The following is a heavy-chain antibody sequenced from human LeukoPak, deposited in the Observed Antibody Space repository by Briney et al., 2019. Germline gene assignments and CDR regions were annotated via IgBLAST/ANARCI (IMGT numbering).Heavy chain of an antibody. V-gene: IGHV3-72*01. D-gene: IGHD3-22*01. CDR2: SKNKDYAYST. Sequence: LSLTCTVSGPSISSSSYYWGWIRQPPGKGLEWIGRSKNKDYAYSTVYAASVKGRFTFSRDDPKSSLYLQMNSLTTEDTAVYYCTRIFYYGTRGYYPDFWGQGTLVTVSS. CDR3: TRIFYYGTRGYYPDF. CDR1: GPSISSSSYY. J-gene: IGHJ4*02.